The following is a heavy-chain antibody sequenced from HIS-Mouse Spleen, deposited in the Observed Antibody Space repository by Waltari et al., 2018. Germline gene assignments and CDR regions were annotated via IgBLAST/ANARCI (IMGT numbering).Heavy chain of an antibody. Sequence: EVQLVETGGGLIQPGGSLRLSCAASGFTVISNYMSWVRQAPGKGLEWVSVIYSGGSTYYADSVKGRFTISRDNSKSTLYLQMNSLRAEDTAVYYCARVNWGAFDIWGQGTMVTVSS. CDR1: GFTVISNY. V-gene: IGHV3-53*02. CDR3: ARVNWGAFDI. J-gene: IGHJ3*02. D-gene: IGHD7-27*01. CDR2: IYSGGST.